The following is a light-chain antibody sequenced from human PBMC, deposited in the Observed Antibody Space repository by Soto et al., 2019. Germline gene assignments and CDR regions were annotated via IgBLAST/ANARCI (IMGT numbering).Light chain of an antibody. J-gene: IGKJ5*01. Sequence: EIVLTQSPATLSLSPGERATLSCRASPSVTNFLAWYQQKPGQAPRLLIYGASRRATGIPDRFSGSASGTDFTLTISRLEPEDFAVYFCQQYSDLPMTFGQGTRLEN. CDR2: GAS. V-gene: IGKV3-20*01. CDR3: QQYSDLPMT. CDR1: PSVTNF.